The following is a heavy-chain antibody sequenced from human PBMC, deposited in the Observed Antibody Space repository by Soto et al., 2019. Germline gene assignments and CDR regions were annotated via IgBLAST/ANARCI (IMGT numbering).Heavy chain of an antibody. CDR1: GYTFTSYG. D-gene: IGHD4-17*01. CDR3: ARVEPKGTTVNDGGGYYYGMDV. V-gene: IGHV1-18*04. J-gene: IGHJ6*02. Sequence: ASVKVSCKASGYTFTSYGISWVRQAPGQGLEWMGRISAYNGNTNYAQKLQGRVTMTTDTSTSTAYMELRSLRSDDTAVYYCARVEPKGTTVNDGGGYYYGMDVWGQGTTVTVSS. CDR2: ISAYNGNT.